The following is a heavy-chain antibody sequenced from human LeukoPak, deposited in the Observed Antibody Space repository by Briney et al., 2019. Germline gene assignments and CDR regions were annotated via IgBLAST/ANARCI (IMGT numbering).Heavy chain of an antibody. J-gene: IGHJ3*01. Sequence: HPGGSLRLSCAASGFTFAEYSMNWVRQAPGKGLEWVSIASRTGGTTNYADSVNGRFIISRDNSKNTLYLQMNNVRIEDTAIYYCAKTKQFAMADGSDGFDVWGRGTMVSVS. CDR1: GFTFAEYS. CDR2: ASRTGGTT. CDR3: AKTKQFAMADGSDGFDV. D-gene: IGHD5-24*01. V-gene: IGHV3-23*01.